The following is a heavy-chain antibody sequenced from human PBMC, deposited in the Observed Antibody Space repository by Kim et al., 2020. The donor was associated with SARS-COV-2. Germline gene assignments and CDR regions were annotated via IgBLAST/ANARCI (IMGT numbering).Heavy chain of an antibody. V-gene: IGHV3-23*01. D-gene: IGHD5-18*01. J-gene: IGHJ6*02. CDR2: ISGSGGST. Sequence: GGSLRLSCAASGFTFINYAMTWVRQAPGKGLEWVSGISGSGGSTYYADSVKGRFTMSRDNSKNTLYLQMNSLRDEDMAVYYCAKSYGEYYYYYGLDVWGQGTTVSVSS. CDR1: GFTFINYA. CDR3: AKSYGEYYYYYGLDV.